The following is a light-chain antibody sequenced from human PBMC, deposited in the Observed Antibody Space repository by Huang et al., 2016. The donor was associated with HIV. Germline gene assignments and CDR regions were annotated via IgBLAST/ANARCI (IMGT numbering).Light chain of an antibody. CDR1: QDIEES. CDR2: AAP. CDR3: QQYSRLPPT. V-gene: IGKV1-33*01. J-gene: IGKJ5*01. Sequence: DIQMTQSPSPLSASLGDRVTITCQASQDIEESLNWYQQKPGKAPKLLINAAPNLQTGVPSRFIGSGYGTQFTFTITNLQPEDFATYFCQQYSRLPPTFGHGTRLDIK.